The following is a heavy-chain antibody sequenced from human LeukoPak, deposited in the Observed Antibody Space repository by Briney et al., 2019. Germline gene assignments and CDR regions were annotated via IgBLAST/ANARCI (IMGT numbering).Heavy chain of an antibody. J-gene: IGHJ4*02. D-gene: IGHD3-3*01. Sequence: PGGSLRLSCAASGFTFSSYGMHWVRQAPGKGLEWVAFIRYDGSNKYYADSVKGRFTISRDNSKNTLYLQMNSLRAEDTAVYYCAKEKYYDFLFDYWGQGTLVTVSS. V-gene: IGHV3-30*02. CDR3: AKEKYYDFLFDY. CDR2: IRYDGSNK. CDR1: GFTFSSYG.